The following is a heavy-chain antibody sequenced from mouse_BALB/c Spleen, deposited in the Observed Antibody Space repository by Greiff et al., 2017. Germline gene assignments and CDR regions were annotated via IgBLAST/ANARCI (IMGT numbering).Heavy chain of an antibody. D-gene: IGHD3-1*01. CDR3: ARRGLFFEFAY. J-gene: IGHJ3*01. CDR2: IYPGGGYT. CDR1: GYTFTNYW. V-gene: IGHV1-63*01. Sequence: VQLQQSGAELVRPGTSVKISCKASGYTFTNYWLGWVKQRPGHGLEWIGDIYPGGGYTNYNEKFKGKATLTADKSSSTAYMQLSSLTSDDSAVYFCARRGLFFEFAYWGQGTLVTVSA.